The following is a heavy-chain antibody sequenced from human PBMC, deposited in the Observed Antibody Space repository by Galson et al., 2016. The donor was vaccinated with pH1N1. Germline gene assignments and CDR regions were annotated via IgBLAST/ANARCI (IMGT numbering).Heavy chain of an antibody. J-gene: IGHJ3*02. CDR1: RGTFSNYV. D-gene: IGHD6-25*01. CDR3: ARDGGRAGAFDI. V-gene: IGHV1-69*06. CDR2: IIPLFGTV. Sequence: SVKVSCKASRGTFSNYVINWVRQAPGQGLEWMGGIIPLFGTVYNARNFQGRFTITADKSTSTTYMELNSLTSEDTALYFCARDGGRAGAFDIWGPGTMVTVSS.